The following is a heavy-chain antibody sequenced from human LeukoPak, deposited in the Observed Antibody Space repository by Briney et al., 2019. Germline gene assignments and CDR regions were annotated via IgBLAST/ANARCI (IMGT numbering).Heavy chain of an antibody. CDR2: ISASGGST. Sequence: PGGPLRLSCAASGFTFSSFATSWVRQAPGKGLEWVSGISASGGSTYYADSVKGRFTISRDNSKNTLYLQMNSLRAEDTAVYYCAKGFYDNSASGVFAIWGQGTMVTVSS. D-gene: IGHD3-22*01. CDR1: GFTFSSFA. J-gene: IGHJ3*02. CDR3: AKGFYDNSASGVFAI. V-gene: IGHV3-23*01.